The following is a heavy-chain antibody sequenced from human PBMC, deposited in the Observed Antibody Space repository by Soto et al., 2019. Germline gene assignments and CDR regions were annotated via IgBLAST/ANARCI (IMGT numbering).Heavy chain of an antibody. V-gene: IGHV4-34*01. J-gene: IGHJ4*02. CDR2: INHSGST. CDR3: ARVLYYYDSSGYYSSYYFDY. D-gene: IGHD3-22*01. Sequence: SETLSLTCAVYGGSFSGYYWSWIRQPPGKGLEWIGEINHSGSTYYNPSLKSRVTISVDRSKNQFSLKLSSVTAADTAVYYCARVLYYYDSSGYYSSYYFDYWGQGTLVTVSS. CDR1: GGSFSGYY.